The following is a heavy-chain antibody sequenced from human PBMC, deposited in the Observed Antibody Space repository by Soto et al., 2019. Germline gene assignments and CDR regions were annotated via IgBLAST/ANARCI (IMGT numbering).Heavy chain of an antibody. Sequence: QVQLVQSGAEVKKPGSSVKVSCKASGGTFSDYTISWVRQAPGQGLEWMGRIIPTLGIANYAPKFKGRVTITAANSTTTAYMELSRLRAEDTAVYYCARGVLSVATSGREWYFDPWGRGTLFTVSS. V-gene: IGHV1-69*02. CDR3: ARGVLSVATSGREWYFDP. CDR1: GGTFSDYT. D-gene: IGHD6-13*01. CDR2: IIPTLGIA. J-gene: IGHJ2*01.